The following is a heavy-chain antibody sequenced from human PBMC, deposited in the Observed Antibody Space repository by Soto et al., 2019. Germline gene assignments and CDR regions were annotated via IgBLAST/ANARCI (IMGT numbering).Heavy chain of an antibody. CDR3: AKVTLPPSSIAARPFQAFDY. CDR1: GFTFSSYA. J-gene: IGHJ4*02. Sequence: GGSLRLSCAASGFTFSSYAMSWVRQAPGKGLEWVSAISGSGGSTYYADSVKGRFTISRDNSKNTLYLQMNSLRAEDTAVYYCAKVTLPPSSIAARPFQAFDYWGQGTLVTVSS. D-gene: IGHD6-6*01. CDR2: ISGSGGST. V-gene: IGHV3-23*01.